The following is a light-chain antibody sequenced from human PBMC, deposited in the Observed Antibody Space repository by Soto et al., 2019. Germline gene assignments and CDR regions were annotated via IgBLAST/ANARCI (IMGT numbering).Light chain of an antibody. J-gene: IGKJ5*01. CDR3: QQYNNWPSIT. Sequence: EIVMTQSPAPLSVSPGERATLSCRASQNFGSSYLAWYQQKPGQAPRLLIYGASTRATGIPARFSGSGSGTEFTLTISSLQSEDFAVYYCQQYNNWPSITFGQGTRLEI. V-gene: IGKV3-15*01. CDR2: GAS. CDR1: QNFGSSY.